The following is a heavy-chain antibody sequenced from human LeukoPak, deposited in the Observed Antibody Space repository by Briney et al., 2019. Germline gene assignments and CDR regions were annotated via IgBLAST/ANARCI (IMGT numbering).Heavy chain of an antibody. Sequence: GGSLRLSCEASGFSFSTVRMSWVRQVPGKGLECVSYIIASGDSAYYADSVRGRFTISRDNSKSTLYLQMDDLRAEDSAVYYCATHILFWSGLFDSWGQGALVSVSS. J-gene: IGHJ4*02. CDR1: GFSFSTVR. D-gene: IGHD3-3*01. CDR2: IIASGDSA. CDR3: ATHILFWSGLFDS. V-gene: IGHV3-23*01.